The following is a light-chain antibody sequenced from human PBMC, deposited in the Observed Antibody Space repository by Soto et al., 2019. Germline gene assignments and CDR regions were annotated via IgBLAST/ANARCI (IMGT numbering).Light chain of an antibody. CDR2: DAA. V-gene: IGKV1-33*01. J-gene: IGKJ4*01. Sequence: DIQMTQSPSSLSASAGDRVTITCQASQHISAYLNWYQHKPGKDPKLIIYDAAYLETGVPSRFSGSGSGTHFTLTISSLQPEDVATYYCQKYNSAPLTFGGGTKVDIK. CDR1: QHISAY. CDR3: QKYNSAPLT.